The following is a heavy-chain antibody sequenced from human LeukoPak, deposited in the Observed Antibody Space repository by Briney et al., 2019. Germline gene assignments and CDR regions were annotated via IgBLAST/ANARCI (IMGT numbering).Heavy chain of an antibody. CDR3: ASANSSSWPHEYDY. Sequence: GGSLRLSCAASGFTFSSYGMHWVRQAPGKGLEWVAVISYDGRNKYYADSVKGRFTISRDNSKNTLYLQMNSLRAEDTAVYYCASANSSSWPHEYDYWGQGTLVTVSS. D-gene: IGHD6-13*01. V-gene: IGHV3-30*03. CDR2: ISYDGRNK. J-gene: IGHJ4*02. CDR1: GFTFSSYG.